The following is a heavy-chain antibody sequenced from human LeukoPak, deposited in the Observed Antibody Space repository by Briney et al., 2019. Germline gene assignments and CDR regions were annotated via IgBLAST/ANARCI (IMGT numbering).Heavy chain of an antibody. D-gene: IGHD3-22*01. CDR2: SRNIASSYTT. J-gene: IGHJ4*02. CDR3: ARQKYYYDNNGYYVFDY. V-gene: IGHV3-72*01. Sequence: GGSLRLSCAASGFTFSDHYMDWVRQAPGKGLEWVGRSRNIASSYTTEYAASVKGRFTISRDDSQKSLYLQMNSLKTEDTAVYYCARQKYYYDNNGYYVFDYWGQGTLVTVSP. CDR1: GFTFSDHY.